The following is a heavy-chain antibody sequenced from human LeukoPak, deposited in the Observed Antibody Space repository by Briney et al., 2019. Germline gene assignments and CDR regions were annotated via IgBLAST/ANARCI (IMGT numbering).Heavy chain of an antibody. Sequence: PGGSLRLSCAASGFTFINYAMGWVRQAPGKGLEWVSTSSGNGDNTYYADSVKGRFTISRDNSRNTLYLQMSGLRADDTAVYYCAKFRGIPTTVTQDWGQGTLVTVSS. D-gene: IGHD4-17*01. V-gene: IGHV3-23*01. CDR3: AKFRGIPTTVTQD. CDR2: SSGNGDNT. J-gene: IGHJ4*02. CDR1: GFTFINYA.